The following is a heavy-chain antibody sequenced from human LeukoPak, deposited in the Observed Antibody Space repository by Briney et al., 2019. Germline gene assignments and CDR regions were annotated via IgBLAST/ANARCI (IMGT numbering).Heavy chain of an antibody. D-gene: IGHD3-22*01. Sequence: GGSLRLSCAASGFTFSSYAMHWVRQAPGKGLEWVAVISYDGSNKYYADSVKGRFTISRDNSKNTLYLQMNSLRAEDTAVYYCARDRHYYDSSGGLDYWGQGTLVTVSS. CDR1: GFTFSSYA. V-gene: IGHV3-30-3*01. CDR3: ARDRHYYDSSGGLDY. CDR2: ISYDGSNK. J-gene: IGHJ4*02.